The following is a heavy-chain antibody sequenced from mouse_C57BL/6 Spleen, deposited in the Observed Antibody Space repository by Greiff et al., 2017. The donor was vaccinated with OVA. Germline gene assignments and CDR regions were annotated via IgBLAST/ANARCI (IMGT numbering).Heavy chain of an antibody. CDR1: GYTFTSYW. CDR3: AREGIYWSFDV. J-gene: IGHJ1*03. CDR2: IHPHSGGT. Sequence: QVQLQQPGAELVKPGASVKLSCKASGYTFTSYWMHWVKQRPGQGLEWIGMIHPHSGGTNFNEKFKSKATLTVDKSSSTAYMQLSILTSDDSAVYYWAREGIYWSFDVWGTGTTVTVSA. V-gene: IGHV1-64*01.